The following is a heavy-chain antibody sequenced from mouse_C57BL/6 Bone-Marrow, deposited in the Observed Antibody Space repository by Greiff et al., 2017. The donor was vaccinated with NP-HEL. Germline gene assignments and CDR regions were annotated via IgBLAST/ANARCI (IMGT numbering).Heavy chain of an antibody. Sequence: VQLQQPGAELVKPGAPVKLSCKASGYTFTSYWMHWVKQRPGQGLEWIGMIHPNSGSTNYNEKFKSKATLTVDKSSSTAYMQLSSLTSEDSAVYYCARGYYGSSTGYFDVWGTGTTVTVSS. CDR3: ARGYYGSSTGYFDV. CDR1: GYTFTSYW. J-gene: IGHJ1*03. CDR2: IHPNSGST. D-gene: IGHD1-1*01. V-gene: IGHV1-64*01.